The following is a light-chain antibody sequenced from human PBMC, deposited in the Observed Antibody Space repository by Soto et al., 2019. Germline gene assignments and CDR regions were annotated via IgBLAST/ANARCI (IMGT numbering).Light chain of an antibody. CDR2: AAS. CDR1: QSINSY. CDR3: QQSYSTPRT. Sequence: DIQMTQSPSSLSSSVGDRVTISCRASQSINSYLNWYQQKPGKAPNLLIYAASSLESGVPSRFSGSGSGRDFTLTISSLQPEDFATYYCQQSYSTPRTFGQGTKVDI. V-gene: IGKV1-39*01. J-gene: IGKJ1*01.